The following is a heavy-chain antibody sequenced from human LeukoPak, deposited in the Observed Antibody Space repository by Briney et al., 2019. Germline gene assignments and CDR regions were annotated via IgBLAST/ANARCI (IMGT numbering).Heavy chain of an antibody. Sequence: ASVEVSCKASGYTFTGYYMHWVRQAPGQGLEWMGWINPNSGGTNYAQKFQGRVTMTRDTSISTAYMELSRLRSDDTAVYYCARTYYYDSSGYLKPFGYWGQGTLVTVSS. CDR3: ARTYYYDSSGYLKPFGY. CDR1: GYTFTGYY. V-gene: IGHV1-2*02. D-gene: IGHD3-22*01. J-gene: IGHJ4*02. CDR2: INPNSGGT.